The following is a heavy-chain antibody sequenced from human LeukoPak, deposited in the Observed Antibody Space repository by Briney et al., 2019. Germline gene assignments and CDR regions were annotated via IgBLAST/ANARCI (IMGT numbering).Heavy chain of an antibody. D-gene: IGHD3-22*01. J-gene: IGHJ4*02. CDR3: AKDPSYDSSGYYTH. Sequence: PGGSLRLSCAASGFTFDDYAMHCVRQAPGKGLEWVSGISWNSGSIGYADSVKGRFTISRDNAKNSLYLQMNSLRAEDTALYYCAKDPSYDSSGYYTHWGQGTLVTVSS. V-gene: IGHV3-9*01. CDR1: GFTFDDYA. CDR2: ISWNSGSI.